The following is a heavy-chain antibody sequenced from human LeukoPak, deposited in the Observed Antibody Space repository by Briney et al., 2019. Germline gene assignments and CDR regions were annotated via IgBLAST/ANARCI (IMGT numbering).Heavy chain of an antibody. D-gene: IGHD2-2*01. CDR3: ARLKDIVVVPAAKDHAFDI. Sequence: ASVKVSCKASGYTFTGYYMHWVRQAPGQGLGWMGWINPNSGGTNYAQKFQGRVTMTRDTSISTAYMELSRLRSDDTAVYYCARLKDIVVVPAAKDHAFDIWGQGTMVTVSS. V-gene: IGHV1-2*02. CDR1: GYTFTGYY. CDR2: INPNSGGT. J-gene: IGHJ3*02.